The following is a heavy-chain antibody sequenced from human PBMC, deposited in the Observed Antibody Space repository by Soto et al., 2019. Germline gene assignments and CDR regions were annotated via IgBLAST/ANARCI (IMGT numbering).Heavy chain of an antibody. Sequence: EVQLVESGGGLVQTGGSLRLSCAASGFNFISYSMNWVRQAPGKGLEWVSYISSSSTTIYYADSVKGRFTISRDDAKNSLCLQMDSLRDEDTAGYYCAREHGGIGYVFDYWGQGTRVTVSS. CDR1: GFNFISYS. CDR3: AREHGGIGYVFDY. D-gene: IGHD3-16*01. CDR2: ISSSSTTI. V-gene: IGHV3-48*02. J-gene: IGHJ4*02.